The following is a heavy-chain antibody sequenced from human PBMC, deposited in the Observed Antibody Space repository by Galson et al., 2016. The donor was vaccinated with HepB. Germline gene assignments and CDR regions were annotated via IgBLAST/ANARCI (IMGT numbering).Heavy chain of an antibody. D-gene: IGHD5-18*01. CDR2: ISNGGSNE. J-gene: IGHJ6*02. CDR1: GFTFSSYA. Sequence: SLRLSCAASGFTFSSYAVHWVRQAPGKGLEWVAVISNGGSNEYYTDSVKGRFIISRDNSKNTLYLQMNSLRAEDTAVYYCVRPEVIQLWSPHYYYYYGMDVWGQGTTVTVSS. V-gene: IGHV3-30-3*01. CDR3: VRPEVIQLWSPHYYYYYGMDV.